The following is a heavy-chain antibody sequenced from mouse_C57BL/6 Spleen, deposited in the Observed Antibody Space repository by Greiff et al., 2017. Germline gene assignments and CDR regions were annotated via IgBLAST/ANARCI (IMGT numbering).Heavy chain of an antibody. Sequence: QVQLQQPGAELVMPGASVKLSCKASVYTFTSYWMHWVKQRPGQGLEWIGEIDPSDSYTNYNQKFKGKSTLTVDKSSSTAYMQLSSLTSEDSAVYYCARRYGSSHPWFAYWGQGTLVTVSA. D-gene: IGHD1-1*01. J-gene: IGHJ3*01. CDR2: IDPSDSYT. CDR3: ARRYGSSHPWFAY. CDR1: VYTFTSYW. V-gene: IGHV1-69*01.